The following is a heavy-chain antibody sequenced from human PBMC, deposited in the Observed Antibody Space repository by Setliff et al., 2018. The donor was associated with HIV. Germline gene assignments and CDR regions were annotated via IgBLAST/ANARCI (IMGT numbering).Heavy chain of an antibody. CDR1: GGTFSSYA. CDR3: AKDGPTVIEGSYMDV. V-gene: IGHV1-69*05. D-gene: IGHD4-4*01. J-gene: IGHJ6*03. CDR2: IIPIFGTA. Sequence: ASVKVSCKASGGTFSSYAISWVRQAPGQGLEWIGGIIPIFGTANYAQKFQGRVTITTDESTGTTYMEVSGLRFEDTAVYFCAKDGPTVIEGSYMDVWGKGTTVTVSS.